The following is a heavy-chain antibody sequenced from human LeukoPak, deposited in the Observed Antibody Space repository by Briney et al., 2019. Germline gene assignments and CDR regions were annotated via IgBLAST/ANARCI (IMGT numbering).Heavy chain of an antibody. Sequence: SETLSLTCTVSGGSISSYYWSWIRQPPGKGLEWIGYIYYSGSTNYNPSLKSRVTISVDTSKNQISLKLSSVTAADTAVYYCARVRKRYYYDSSGPDFDYWGQGTLVTVSS. V-gene: IGHV4-59*01. J-gene: IGHJ4*02. D-gene: IGHD3-22*01. CDR2: IYYSGST. CDR1: GGSISSYY. CDR3: ARVRKRYYYDSSGPDFDY.